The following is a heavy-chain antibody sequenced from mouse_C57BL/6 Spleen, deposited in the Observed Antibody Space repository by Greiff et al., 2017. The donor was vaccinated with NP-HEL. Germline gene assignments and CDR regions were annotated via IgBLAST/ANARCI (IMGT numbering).Heavy chain of an antibody. V-gene: IGHV2-6*01. Sequence: VQLQQSGPGLVAPSQSLSITCTVSGFSLTSYGVDWVRQSPGKGLEWLGVIWGVGSTNYNSALKSRLSISKDNSKSQVFLKMNSLQTDDTAMYYCASLAQGFAYWGQGTLVTVSA. D-gene: IGHD3-2*02. J-gene: IGHJ3*01. CDR1: GFSLTSYG. CDR3: ASLAQGFAY. CDR2: IWGVGST.